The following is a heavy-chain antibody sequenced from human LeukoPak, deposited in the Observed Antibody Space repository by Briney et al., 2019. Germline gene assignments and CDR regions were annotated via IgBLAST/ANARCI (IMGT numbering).Heavy chain of an antibody. CDR3: ARDWSYYFDY. CDR2: ITTDSSFT. J-gene: IGHJ4*02. CDR1: GFTFSVYH. Sequence: GGSLRLSCAASGFTFSVYHMIWIRQAPGKGLEWVSYITTDSSFTKIADSVKGRFAISRDNAKNSLYLQMNSLRAEDTAVYYCARDWSYYFDYWGQGTLVTVSS. D-gene: IGHD1-26*01. V-gene: IGHV3-11*05.